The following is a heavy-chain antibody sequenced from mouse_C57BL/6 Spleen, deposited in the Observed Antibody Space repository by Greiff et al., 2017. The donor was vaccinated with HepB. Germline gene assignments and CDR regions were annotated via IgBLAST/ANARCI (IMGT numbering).Heavy chain of an antibody. CDR3: ARSPLRYAMDY. D-gene: IGHD1-1*01. Sequence: VQLQQSGPELAKPGASVKLSCKASGYTFTSYWMHWVKQRPGQGLEWIGYINPSSGYTKYNQKFKDKATLTADKSSSTAYIQLSSLTYEDSAVYYCARSPLRYAMDYWGQGTSVTVSS. J-gene: IGHJ4*01. V-gene: IGHV1-7*01. CDR1: GYTFTSYW. CDR2: INPSSGYT.